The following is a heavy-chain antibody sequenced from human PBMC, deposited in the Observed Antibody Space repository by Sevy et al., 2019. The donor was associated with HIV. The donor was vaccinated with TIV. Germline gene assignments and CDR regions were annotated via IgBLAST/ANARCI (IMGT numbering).Heavy chain of an antibody. V-gene: IGHV3-30-3*01. Sequence: GGSLRLSCAASGFNFRTHAMHWVRQPPGKGLEWVAVISSTGSHKYYANSVRGRFTISRDNSENTLSLHMNGLRLDDTGLYYCAREAGYTTTWSPGNYWGLGTLVTVSS. CDR2: ISSTGSHK. J-gene: IGHJ4*02. CDR1: GFNFRTHA. D-gene: IGHD5-12*01. CDR3: AREAGYTTTWSPGNY.